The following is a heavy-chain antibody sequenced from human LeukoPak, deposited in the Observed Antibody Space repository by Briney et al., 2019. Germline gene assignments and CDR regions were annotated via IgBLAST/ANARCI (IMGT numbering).Heavy chain of an antibody. Sequence: PGRSLRLSCAASGFTFSSYNMNWVRQAPGKGLEWVSSISDNSRSLYYADSVKGRFTISRDNAKNSLYLQMNSLRDEDTAVYYCARESGEAFDIWGQGTMVTVSS. J-gene: IGHJ3*02. D-gene: IGHD7-27*01. CDR1: GFTFSSYN. CDR3: ARESGEAFDI. V-gene: IGHV3-21*01. CDR2: ISDNSRSL.